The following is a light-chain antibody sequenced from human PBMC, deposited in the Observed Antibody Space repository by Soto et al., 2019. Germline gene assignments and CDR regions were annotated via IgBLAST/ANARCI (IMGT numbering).Light chain of an antibody. CDR1: ERVAKW. J-gene: IGKJ1*01. Sequence: DIQMTQSPSSLSASVGDTVTITCRASERVAKWLAWYHQKPGNAPKVLIYDVSTLGSGVPSRFSGSGSETEFTLSITGLQPEDSATYFCQQYKIRSTFGQGTKVEV. CDR2: DVS. CDR3: QQYKIRST. V-gene: IGKV1-5*01.